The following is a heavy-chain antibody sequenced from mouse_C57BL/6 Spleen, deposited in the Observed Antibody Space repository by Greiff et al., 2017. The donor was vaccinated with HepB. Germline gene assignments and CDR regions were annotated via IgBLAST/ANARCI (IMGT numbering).Heavy chain of an antibody. CDR2: IRSKSNNYAT. Sequence: EVKLQESGGGLVQPKGSLKLSCAASGFSFNTYAMNWVRQAPGKGLEWVARIRSKSNNYATYYADSVKDRFTISRDDSESMLYLQMNNMQTEDTAMYYCVRQGSYLGAMDYWGQGTSVTVSS. J-gene: IGHJ4*01. V-gene: IGHV10-1*01. CDR1: GFSFNTYA. D-gene: IGHD2-10*01. CDR3: VRQGSYLGAMDY.